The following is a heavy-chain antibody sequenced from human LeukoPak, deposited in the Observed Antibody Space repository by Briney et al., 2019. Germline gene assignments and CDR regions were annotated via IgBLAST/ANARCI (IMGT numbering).Heavy chain of an antibody. J-gene: IGHJ5*02. CDR1: GYTFTSYG. CDR2: ISAYNGNT. CDR3: ARASGGYNPSWFDP. D-gene: IGHD5-24*01. V-gene: IGHV1-18*01. Sequence: ASVKVSCKASGYTFTSYGISWVRQAPGQGLEWMGWISAYNGNTNYAQKLQGRVTMTTDTSTSTAYMELRSLRSDDTAVYYCARASGGYNPSWFDPWGQGTLVTVSS.